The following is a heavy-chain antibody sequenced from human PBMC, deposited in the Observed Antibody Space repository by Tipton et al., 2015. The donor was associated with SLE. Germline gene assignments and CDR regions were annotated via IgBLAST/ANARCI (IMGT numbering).Heavy chain of an antibody. D-gene: IGHD1-7*01. J-gene: IGHJ4*02. V-gene: IGHV4-59*11. CDR1: GGSIGSHY. CDR2: ISYSGST. CDR3: ARMPPGGWNYYFDY. Sequence: LRLSCTISGGSIGSHYWTWIRQPPGKGLEWIGWISYSGSTNFNPSLKSRVTISIDKSGSQFSLSLTSVTAADTAVYYCARMPPGGWNYYFDYWGQGTPVTVSS.